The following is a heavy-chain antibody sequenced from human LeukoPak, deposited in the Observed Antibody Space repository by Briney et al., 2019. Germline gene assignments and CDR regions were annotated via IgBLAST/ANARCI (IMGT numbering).Heavy chain of an antibody. D-gene: IGHD2-15*01. J-gene: IGHJ4*02. CDR2: ISSSSSYI. CDR3: ARVTRYCSGGSCSENDY. V-gene: IGHV3-21*01. CDR1: GFTFSSYS. Sequence: GGSLRLSCAASGFTFSSYSMNWVRQAPGKGLEWVSSISSSSSYIYYADSVKGRFTISRDNAKNSLYLQMNSLRAEYTAVYYCARVTRYCSGGSCSENDYWGQGTLVTVSS.